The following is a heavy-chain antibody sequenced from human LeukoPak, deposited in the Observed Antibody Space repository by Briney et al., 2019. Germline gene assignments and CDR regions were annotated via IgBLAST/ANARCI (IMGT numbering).Heavy chain of an antibody. D-gene: IGHD2-2*03. V-gene: IGHV4-39*01. CDR2: IYYSGGT. J-gene: IGHJ3*02. CDR3: FVSWIFPGAFAI. Sequence: PSETLSLTCTVSGVSISSSSYYWGWIRQPPGKGLEWIGNIYYSGGTYSHPSLKSRVTISVDTSKNQFSLNLSSVTAAATPVYFCFVSWIFPGAFAIWGQGTMIVVSS. CDR1: GVSISSSSYY.